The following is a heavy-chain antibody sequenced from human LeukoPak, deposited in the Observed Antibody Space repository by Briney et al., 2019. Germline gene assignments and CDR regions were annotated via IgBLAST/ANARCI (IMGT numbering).Heavy chain of an antibody. J-gene: IGHJ6*03. CDR2: ISDNGSRI. D-gene: IGHD3-10*01. CDR3: AKNEGSGLVYYYMDV. CDR1: RFSFSSYG. V-gene: IGHV3-23*01. Sequence: GGSLRLSCVASRFSFSSYGMTWVRQAPGKGLEWVSTISDNGSRIFYAASAKGRFTISRDNSKSTVYLQMNSLRAEDTAIYYCAKNEGSGLVYYYMDVWGKGTTVTISS.